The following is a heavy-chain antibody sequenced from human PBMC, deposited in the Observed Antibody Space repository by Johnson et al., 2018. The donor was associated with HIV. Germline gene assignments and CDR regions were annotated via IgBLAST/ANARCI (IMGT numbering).Heavy chain of an antibody. CDR3: ARRGLVGIVATSRGAFDI. Sequence: QVQLVESGGGVVQPGRSLRLSCAASGFPFSSYAMHWVRQAPGQGLEWVAVISYDGRNKYYADSVKGRFTISRDNSKTTLYLQMNSLRAEATAVYYCARRGLVGIVATSRGAFDIWGQGTMVTVSS. D-gene: IGHD5-12*01. CDR2: ISYDGRNK. V-gene: IGHV3-30*04. J-gene: IGHJ3*02. CDR1: GFPFSSYA.